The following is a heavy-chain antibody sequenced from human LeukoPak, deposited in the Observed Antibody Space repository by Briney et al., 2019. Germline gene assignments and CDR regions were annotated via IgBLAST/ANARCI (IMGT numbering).Heavy chain of an antibody. CDR3: ARGRGIVLMVYAIDAFDI. CDR1: GRSFSGYY. Sequence: SETLSLTCAVYGRSFSGYYGSWLRQPPGKGLEWIGEINHSGSTNYNPSLKSRVTISVDKSKNQFSLTLSYVTAADPAVFFCARGRGIVLMVYAIDAFDIWGQGTMVTVSS. V-gene: IGHV4-34*01. J-gene: IGHJ3*02. D-gene: IGHD2-8*01. CDR2: INHSGST.